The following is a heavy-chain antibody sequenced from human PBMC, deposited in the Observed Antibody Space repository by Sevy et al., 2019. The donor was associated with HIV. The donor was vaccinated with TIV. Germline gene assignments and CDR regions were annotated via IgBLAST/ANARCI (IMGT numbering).Heavy chain of an antibody. CDR2: ISYTGST. J-gene: IGHJ5*02. D-gene: IGHD2-15*01. CDR1: AVSISGGAYY. Sequence: SETLSLTCTVSAVSISGGAYYWGWIRQPPGKGLEWIGSISYTGSTYYNPSLKSRVTISVVTSKNQFSLKLTSVTAADTAVYYCARRGDNNWFDPWGQGTLVTVSS. CDR3: ARRGDNNWFDP. V-gene: IGHV4-39*01.